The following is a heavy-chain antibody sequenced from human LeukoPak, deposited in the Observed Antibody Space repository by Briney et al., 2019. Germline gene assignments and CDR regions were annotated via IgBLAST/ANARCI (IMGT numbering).Heavy chain of an antibody. Sequence: GGSLRLSCAASGFTLSIYWMSWVRQAPGKGLEWVANIKQDGSESHYVDSVKGRFTISRDNAKNSVSLQMNSLRAEDTAVYYCARDLPLAYDSNAFDIWGQGTMVTVSS. CDR2: IKQDGSES. V-gene: IGHV3-7*01. CDR3: ARDLPLAYDSNAFDI. CDR1: GFTLSIYW. J-gene: IGHJ3*02. D-gene: IGHD3-22*01.